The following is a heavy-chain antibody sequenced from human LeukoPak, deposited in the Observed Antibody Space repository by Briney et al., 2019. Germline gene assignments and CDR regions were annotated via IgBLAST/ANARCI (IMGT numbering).Heavy chain of an antibody. J-gene: IGHJ5*02. CDR2: IKQDGSEK. CDR1: GFTFSSYW. D-gene: IGHD1-26*01. CDR3: ARVGGSYWPNWFDP. Sequence: PGGSLRLSCAASGFTFSSYWMSWVRQAPGKGLEWVANIKQDGSEKYYVDSVKGRFTISRDNAKNSLYLQMNSLRAEDTAVYYCARVGGSYWPNWFDPWGQGTLVTVSS. V-gene: IGHV3-7*01.